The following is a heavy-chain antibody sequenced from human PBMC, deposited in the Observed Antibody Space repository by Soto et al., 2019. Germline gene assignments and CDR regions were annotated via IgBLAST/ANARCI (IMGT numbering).Heavy chain of an antibody. Sequence: HGGSLRLSCAASGFTFTSYDMHWVRQAPGKGLEWMALILHDGSAEYYADSVKGRFTISRDNSKSTLYLQMNSLRAEDTAVYYCARSRDGYSFYFYYGMDVWGQGTTVTVSS. CDR2: ILHDGSAE. V-gene: IGHV3-30*03. D-gene: IGHD4-4*01. CDR3: ARSRDGYSFYFYYGMDV. J-gene: IGHJ6*02. CDR1: GFTFTSYD.